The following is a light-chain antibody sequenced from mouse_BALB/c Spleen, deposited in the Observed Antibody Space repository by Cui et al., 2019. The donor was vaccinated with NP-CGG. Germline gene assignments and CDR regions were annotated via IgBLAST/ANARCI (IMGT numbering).Light chain of an antibody. CDR3: ALWYSNHWV. CDR2: GTN. Sequence: QAVVTQESALTTSPGETVTITCRSSTGDVTTSNYANWVQEKPDHLFTGLIGGTNNRAPGVPARFSGSLIGDKAALTITGAQTEDEAIYFCALWYSNHWVFGGGTKLTVL. V-gene: IGLV1*01. CDR1: TGDVTTSNY. J-gene: IGLJ1*01.